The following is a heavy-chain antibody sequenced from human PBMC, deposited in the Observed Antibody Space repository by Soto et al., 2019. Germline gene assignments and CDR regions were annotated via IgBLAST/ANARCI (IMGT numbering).Heavy chain of an antibody. Sequence: QPGGSLRLSCAASGFTFSSYAMHWVRQAPGKGLEWVAVISYDGSNKYYADSVKGRFTISRDNSKNTLYLQMNSLRAEDTAVYYCASSDYCSSTSCYQGYYGMDVWGQGTTVTVSS. J-gene: IGHJ6*02. D-gene: IGHD2-2*01. V-gene: IGHV3-30-3*01. CDR1: GFTFSSYA. CDR3: ASSDYCSSTSCYQGYYGMDV. CDR2: ISYDGSNK.